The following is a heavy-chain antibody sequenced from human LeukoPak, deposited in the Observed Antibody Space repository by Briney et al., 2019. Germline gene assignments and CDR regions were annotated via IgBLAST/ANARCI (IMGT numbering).Heavy chain of an antibody. CDR2: VKQDGSEK. Sequence: GGSLRLSCAASGFTFSSYWMSWVRQAPGKGLEWVANVKQDGSEKYYVDSVKGRFTISRDNAKNSLYLQMNSLRAEDTAVYYCARTGSSVHFDYWGQGTLVTVSS. D-gene: IGHD2-15*01. J-gene: IGHJ4*02. CDR1: GFTFSSYW. V-gene: IGHV3-7*01. CDR3: ARTGSSVHFDY.